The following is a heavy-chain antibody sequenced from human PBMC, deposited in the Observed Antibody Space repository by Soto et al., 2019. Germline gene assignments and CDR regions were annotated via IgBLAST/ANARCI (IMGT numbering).Heavy chain of an antibody. CDR1: GFTFGSYA. CDR3: AKYPEIAVAGPSDY. CDR2: ISGSGGST. Sequence: GGSLRLSCAASGFTFGSYAMSWVRQAPGKGLEWVSAISGSGGSTYYADSVKVRFTISRDNSKNTLYLQMNSLRAEDTAVYYFAKYPEIAVAGPSDYWGQGTLVTVSS. D-gene: IGHD6-19*01. V-gene: IGHV3-23*01. J-gene: IGHJ4*02.